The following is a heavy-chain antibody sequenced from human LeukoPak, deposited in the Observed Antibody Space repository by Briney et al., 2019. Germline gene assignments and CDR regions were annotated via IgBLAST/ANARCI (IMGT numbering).Heavy chain of an antibody. D-gene: IGHD6-19*01. J-gene: IGHJ4*02. V-gene: IGHV4-34*12. CDR1: GGSFSSYY. CDR3: VEAYSSGCYVPFDY. Sequence: NSSETLSLTCAVYGGSFSSYYWGWVRQPPGKGLEWIGNIFYSGSTYYSPSLKSRVTISLDTSRNQFSLQLSSVTAADTAVYSPVEAYSSGCYVPFDYWGQGTLVPVSS. CDR2: IFYSGST.